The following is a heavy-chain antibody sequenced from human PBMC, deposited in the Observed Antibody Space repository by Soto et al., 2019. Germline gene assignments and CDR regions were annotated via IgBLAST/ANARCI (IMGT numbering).Heavy chain of an antibody. D-gene: IGHD2-2*01. CDR2: ISYRGSNK. CDR3: AKDKLPGRARWDYFDS. CDR1: GFGFSTFG. J-gene: IGHJ4*02. Sequence: QVQLVESGGGVVQAGTSLRLSCVTSGFGFSTFGMHWVRQAPGKGLEWVAMISYRGSNKYYADSVKGRLTISRDNSKNTLYLQMNSLTAEDTAVYYCAKDKLPGRARWDYFDSWGQVTLVNVSS. V-gene: IGHV3-30*18.